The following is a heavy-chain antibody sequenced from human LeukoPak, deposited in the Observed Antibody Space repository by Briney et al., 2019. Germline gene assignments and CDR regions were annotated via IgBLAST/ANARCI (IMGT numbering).Heavy chain of an antibody. Sequence: GGSLRLSCAASGFTFSSYWMSWVRQAPGKGLEWVANIKQDGSEKYYVDSVKGRFTISRDNAKNTLYLQMNSLRAEDTAVYYCAKDDGNSAFDYWGQGTLVTVSS. D-gene: IGHD4-23*01. CDR3: AKDDGNSAFDY. J-gene: IGHJ4*02. V-gene: IGHV3-7*01. CDR1: GFTFSSYW. CDR2: IKQDGSEK.